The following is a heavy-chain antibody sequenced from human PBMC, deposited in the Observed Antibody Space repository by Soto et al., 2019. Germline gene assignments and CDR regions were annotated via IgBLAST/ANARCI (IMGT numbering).Heavy chain of an antibody. CDR2: IYYSGST. J-gene: IGHJ4*02. V-gene: IGHV4-59*01. CDR1: GGSISSYY. CDR3: ARETTYSSGWYPTYYFDY. D-gene: IGHD6-19*01. Sequence: SETLSLTCTVSGGSISSYYWSWIRQPPGKGLEWIGYIYYSGSTNYNPSLKSRVTISVDTSKNQFSLKLSSVTAADTAVYYCARETTYSSGWYPTYYFDYWGQGTLVTVSS.